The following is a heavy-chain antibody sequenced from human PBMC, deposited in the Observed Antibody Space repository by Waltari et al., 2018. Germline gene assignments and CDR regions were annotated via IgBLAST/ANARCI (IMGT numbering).Heavy chain of an antibody. V-gene: IGHV3-7*01. D-gene: IGHD1-20*01. CDR3: ARDDGIRTVDY. J-gene: IGHJ4*02. CDR2: IKPDGSEE. Sequence: EVQLVESGGGLVQPGGSLRLSCAASGFTFSSYWMSWVRQAPGKGLEWVVNIKPDGSEEYSVDSVKGRFTISRDNAKNSLYLQMNSLRAEDTAVYYCARDDGIRTVDYWGQGTLVTVSS. CDR1: GFTFSSYW.